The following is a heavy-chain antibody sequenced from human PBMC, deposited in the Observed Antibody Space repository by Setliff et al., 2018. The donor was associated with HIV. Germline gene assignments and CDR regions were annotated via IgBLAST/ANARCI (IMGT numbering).Heavy chain of an antibody. D-gene: IGHD1-1*01. CDR1: GDSISSGSYF. J-gene: IGHJ4*02. Sequence: PSETLSLTCSVSGDSISSGSYFWGWIRQTPGKGLEWIGSIYYTGFAYYNPSLKSRVTISLDTSKTHFFLNLTSVTDADTAFYFCTREGRGDPAMATTRIDYWGQGKLVTVSS. CDR2: IYYTGFA. V-gene: IGHV4-39*02. CDR3: TREGRGDPAMATTRIDY.